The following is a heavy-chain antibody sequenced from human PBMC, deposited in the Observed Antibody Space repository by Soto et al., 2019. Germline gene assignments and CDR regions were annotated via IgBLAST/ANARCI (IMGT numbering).Heavy chain of an antibody. Sequence: GGSLRLSCTASGFTFSRYSMNWVRQAPGKGLEWVASIGSASNDITYADSVKGRFIISRDNAKNSLFLQMNDLRPEDTALYYCARVAYWGQGTLVTVSS. J-gene: IGHJ4*02. CDR1: GFTFSRYS. CDR3: ARVAY. CDR2: IGSASNDI. V-gene: IGHV3-21*06.